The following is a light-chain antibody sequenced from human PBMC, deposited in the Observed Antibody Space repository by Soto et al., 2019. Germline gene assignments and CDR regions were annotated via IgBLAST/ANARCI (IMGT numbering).Light chain of an antibody. CDR1: SSDDGGYNY. Sequence: QSVLTQPASVSWSPGQSITISCTGTSSDDGGYNYVSWYQQHPGKAPKLMIYEVSNRPSGASNRFSVSKSGNTASLTISGLQAEDEADYYCSSYTSSRGVFGTGTKVTVL. J-gene: IGLJ1*01. CDR3: SSYTSSRGV. CDR2: EVS. V-gene: IGLV2-14*01.